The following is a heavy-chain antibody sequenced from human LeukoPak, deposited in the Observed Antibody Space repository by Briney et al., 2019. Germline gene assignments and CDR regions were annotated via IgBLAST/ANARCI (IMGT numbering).Heavy chain of an antibody. CDR1: GGSISSYY. Sequence: SETLSLTCTVSGGSISSYYWSWIRQPPGKGLEWIGYIYYSGSTNYNPSLKSRVTISGDTSKNQFSLKLRSVTAADTAVYYCASGYENSGYYYWDYWGQGTLVTVSS. V-gene: IGHV4-59*01. CDR3: ASGYENSGYYYWDY. J-gene: IGHJ4*02. D-gene: IGHD3-22*01. CDR2: IYYSGST.